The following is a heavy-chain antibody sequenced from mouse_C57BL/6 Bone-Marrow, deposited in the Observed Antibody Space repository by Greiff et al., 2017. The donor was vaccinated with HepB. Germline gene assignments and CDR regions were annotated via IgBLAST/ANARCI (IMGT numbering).Heavy chain of an antibody. CDR1: GYSITSGYY. CDR3: ASNITTVVAPYAMDY. CDR2: ISYDGSN. J-gene: IGHJ4*01. Sequence: ESGPGLVKPSQSLSLTCSVTGYSITSGYYWNWIRQFPGNKLEWMGYISYDGSNNYNPSLKNRISITRDTSKNQFFLKLNSVTTEDTATYYCASNITTVVAPYAMDYWGQGTSVTVSS. V-gene: IGHV3-6*01. D-gene: IGHD1-1*01.